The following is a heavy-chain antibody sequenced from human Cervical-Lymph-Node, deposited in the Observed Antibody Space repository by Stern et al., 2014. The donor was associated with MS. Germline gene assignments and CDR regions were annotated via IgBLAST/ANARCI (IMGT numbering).Heavy chain of an antibody. CDR3: AGGGGGKGYFSS. Sequence: QVQLVQSGGGVVQPGRSLKLSCGASGFTFSNYRMHWVRPVPGQGLEWVAFTIYEGSEKYYADSVKDRFTISREKLKNTLYLEMSSPKIEDRAVYYCAGGGGGKGYFSSWGQGTLVTVSS. V-gene: IGHV3-30*03. D-gene: IGHD3-16*01. J-gene: IGHJ5*02. CDR1: GFTFSNYR. CDR2: TIYEGSEK.